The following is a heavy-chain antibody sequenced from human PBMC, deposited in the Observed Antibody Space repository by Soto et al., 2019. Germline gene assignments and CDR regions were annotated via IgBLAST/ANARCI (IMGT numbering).Heavy chain of an antibody. Sequence: SETLSLTCTVSGGSISSGGYYWSWIRQHPGKGLEWIGYFYYSGSTYYNPSLKSRVTISVDTSKNQFSLKLSSVTAADTAVYYCARISVVAATFLSYYFDYWGQGTLVTVSS. D-gene: IGHD2-15*01. CDR3: ARISVVAATFLSYYFDY. V-gene: IGHV4-31*03. CDR1: GGSISSGGYY. J-gene: IGHJ4*02. CDR2: FYYSGST.